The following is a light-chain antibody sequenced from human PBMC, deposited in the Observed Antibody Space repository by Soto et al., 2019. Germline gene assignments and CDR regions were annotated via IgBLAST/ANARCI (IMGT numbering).Light chain of an antibody. J-gene: IGKJ3*01. CDR2: DAS. V-gene: IGKV1-33*01. CDR1: QAIAKY. CDR3: QQYDNLVFT. Sequence: DIQMTQSPSSLSASVGDRVTITCQASQAIAKYLNWYQQKPGKAPNLLIYDASNLKTGVPPRFSGSGSGTNYTFTISGLQPEDIATYYCQQYDNLVFTFGPGTKVDF.